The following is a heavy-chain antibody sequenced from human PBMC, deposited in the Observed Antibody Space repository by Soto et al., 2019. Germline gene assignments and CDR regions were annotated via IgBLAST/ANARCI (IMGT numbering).Heavy chain of an antibody. V-gene: IGHV3-48*02. Sequence: EVHLVESGGGLVQPGGSLRLSCAASGFTLSAYGMNWVRQAPEKGLEWVSYISSSSSTTSYADSVKGRFTSSRDNAKNSLYLQMNSLRDEDTAVYYCARGGSDRPGYWGQGTLVTVSS. CDR1: GFTLSAYG. CDR2: ISSSSSTT. CDR3: ARGGSDRPGY. J-gene: IGHJ4*02. D-gene: IGHD6-25*01.